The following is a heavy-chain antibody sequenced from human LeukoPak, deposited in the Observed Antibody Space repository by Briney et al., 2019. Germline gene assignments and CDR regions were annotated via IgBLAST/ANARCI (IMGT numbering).Heavy chain of an antibody. CDR2: IYYSGST. V-gene: IGHV4-59*01. CDR1: GGSISSYY. CDR3: ARGKAEYYDFWSGTIFDY. D-gene: IGHD3-3*01. J-gene: IGHJ4*02. Sequence: PSETLSLTCTVSGGSISSYYWSWIRQPPGKGLEWVGYIYYSGSTNYNPSLPSRVTISVATSKNQFSLKLSSVTAADTAVYYCARGKAEYYDFWSGTIFDYWGQGTLVTVSS.